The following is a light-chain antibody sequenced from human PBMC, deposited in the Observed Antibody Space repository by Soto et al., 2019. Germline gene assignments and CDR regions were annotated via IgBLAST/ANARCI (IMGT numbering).Light chain of an antibody. CDR3: QQYNRNSLT. Sequence: DIQMTQSPSTLSASVGDRVTITCRASQSISSWLAWYQQKPGKAPKLLIYDASSLERGVPSRFSGSGSDTEFTLTINILQPDDFATYHCQQYNRNSLTFGGGTKVEIK. CDR1: QSISSW. V-gene: IGKV1-5*01. CDR2: DAS. J-gene: IGKJ4*01.